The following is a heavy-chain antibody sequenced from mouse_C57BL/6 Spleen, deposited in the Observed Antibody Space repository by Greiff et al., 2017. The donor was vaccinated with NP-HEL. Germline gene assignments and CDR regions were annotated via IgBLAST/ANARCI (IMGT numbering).Heavy chain of an antibody. CDR2: IYPGSGST. D-gene: IGHD2-4*01. Sequence: VQLQQPGAELVKPGASVKMSCKASGYTFTSYWITWVKQRPGQGLEWIGDIYPGSGSTNYNEKFKSKATLTVDTSSSTAYMQLSSLTSEDSAVYYCAKPFYYDYDGFAYWGQGTLVTVSA. V-gene: IGHV1-55*01. J-gene: IGHJ3*01. CDR3: AKPFYYDYDGFAY. CDR1: GYTFTSYW.